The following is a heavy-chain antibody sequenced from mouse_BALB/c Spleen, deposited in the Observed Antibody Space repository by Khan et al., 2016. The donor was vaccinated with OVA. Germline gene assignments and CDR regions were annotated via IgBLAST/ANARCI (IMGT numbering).Heavy chain of an antibody. CDR2: ISYSGNT. V-gene: IGHV3-2*02. Sequence: EVQLQESGPGLVKPSQSLSLTCTVTGYSITSDYAWNWIRQFPGNKLEWMGYISYSGNTKYNPSLKSRISITRDTSKNQFFLQLNSVTAEDTATYYCARIYGGDFDYWAKAPLSQSPQ. CDR1: GYSITSDYA. D-gene: IGHD1-1*01. J-gene: IGHJ2*01. CDR3: ARIYGGDFDY.